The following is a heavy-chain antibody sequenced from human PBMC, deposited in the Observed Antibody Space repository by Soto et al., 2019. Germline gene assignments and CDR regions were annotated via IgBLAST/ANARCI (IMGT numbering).Heavy chain of an antibody. D-gene: IGHD3-3*01. CDR1: GGSISSYY. Sequence: SETLSLTCTVSGGSISSYYWSWIRQPPGKGLEWIGYIYYSGSTNYNPSLKSRVTISVDTSKNQFSLKLSSVTAADTAVYYCASVQFGFGVVRPDYYMDVWGKGTTVTVSS. J-gene: IGHJ6*03. V-gene: IGHV4-59*01. CDR2: IYYSGST. CDR3: ASVQFGFGVVRPDYYMDV.